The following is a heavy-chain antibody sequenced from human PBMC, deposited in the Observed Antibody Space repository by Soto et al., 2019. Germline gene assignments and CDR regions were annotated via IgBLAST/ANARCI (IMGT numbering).Heavy chain of an antibody. CDR1: GYTFTSYA. Sequence: ASVKVSCTASGYTFTSYAMHWVRQAPGQRLEWMGWINAGNGNTKYSQKFQGRVTITRDTSASTAYMELSSLRSEDTAVYYCARRVDALGFDYWGQGTLVTVSS. CDR2: INAGNGNT. V-gene: IGHV1-3*01. D-gene: IGHD2-8*01. J-gene: IGHJ4*02. CDR3: ARRVDALGFDY.